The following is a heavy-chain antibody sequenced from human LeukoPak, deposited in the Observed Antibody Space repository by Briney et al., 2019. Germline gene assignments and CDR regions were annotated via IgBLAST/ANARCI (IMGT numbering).Heavy chain of an antibody. CDR1: GFTFDDYA. V-gene: IGHV3-43*02. CDR2: ISGDGGST. J-gene: IGHJ4*02. CDR3: TALYFDY. Sequence: GGPLRLSCAASGFTFDDYAMHWVRQAPGKGMEWVSLISGDGGSTYYADSVKGRFTISRDNSKNSLYLQMNSLRTEDTALYYCTALYFDYRGQGTLVTVSS.